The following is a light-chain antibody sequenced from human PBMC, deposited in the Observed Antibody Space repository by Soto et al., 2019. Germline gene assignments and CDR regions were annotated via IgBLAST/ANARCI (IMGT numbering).Light chain of an antibody. J-gene: IGLJ1*01. V-gene: IGLV2-14*01. Sequence: QPVLTQPASVSGSPGQSITISCTGTSSDVGRYNYVSWYRQHPGTAPKLIISDVNSRPSGISNRFSGSKSGNTASLTISGLQAEDEAYYYCSSYAGGPEVFGTGTKLTVL. CDR3: SSYAGGPEV. CDR1: SSDVGRYNY. CDR2: DVN.